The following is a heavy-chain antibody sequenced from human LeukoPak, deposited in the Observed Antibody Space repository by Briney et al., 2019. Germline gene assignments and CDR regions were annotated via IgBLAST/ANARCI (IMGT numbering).Heavy chain of an antibody. CDR2: ISAYNGNT. D-gene: IGHD3-16*02. CDR1: GYTFTSYG. Sequence: RASVEVSCKASGYTFTSYGISWVRQAPGQGLEWMGWISAYNGNTNYAQKLQGRVTMTTDTSTSTAYMELRSLRSDDTAVYYCARSPGGAIAEYFQHWGQGTLVTVSS. CDR3: ARSPGGAIAEYFQH. J-gene: IGHJ1*01. V-gene: IGHV1-18*01.